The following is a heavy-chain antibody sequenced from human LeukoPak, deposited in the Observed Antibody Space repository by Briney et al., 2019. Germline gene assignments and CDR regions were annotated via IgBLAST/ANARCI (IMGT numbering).Heavy chain of an antibody. V-gene: IGHV4-59*08. CDR1: GGSVSSYY. D-gene: IGHD6-13*01. CDR2: IYYSGSA. CDR3: ARHARNSWHSDY. Sequence: SETLSLTCTVSGGSVSSYYWSWIRQPPGKGLEWIGYIYYSGSANYNPSLKGRVTISVDTSMNQFSLKLFSVTAADTAVYYCARHARNSWHSDYWGQGAVVTVSS. J-gene: IGHJ4*02.